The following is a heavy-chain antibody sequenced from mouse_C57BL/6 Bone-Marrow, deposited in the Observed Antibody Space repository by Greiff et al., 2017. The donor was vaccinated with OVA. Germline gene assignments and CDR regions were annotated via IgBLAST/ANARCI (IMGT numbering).Heavy chain of an antibody. J-gene: IGHJ3*01. CDR1: GFTFSSYA. CDR3: TTIFYDFLFAY. Sequence: EVKLMESGEGLVKPGGSLKLSCAASGFTFSSYAMSWVRQTPEKRLEWVAYISSGGDYIYYADTVKGRFTISRDNARNTLYLQMSSLKSEDTAMYYCTTIFYDFLFAYWGQGTLVTVSA. V-gene: IGHV5-9-1*02. D-gene: IGHD2-4*01. CDR2: ISSGGDYI.